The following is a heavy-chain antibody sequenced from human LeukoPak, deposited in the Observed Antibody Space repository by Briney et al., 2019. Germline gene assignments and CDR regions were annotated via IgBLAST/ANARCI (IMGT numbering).Heavy chain of an antibody. J-gene: IGHJ3*02. CDR3: AKDWRDYGDFHAFDI. CDR1: GFTLSGYA. D-gene: IGHD4-17*01. Sequence: GGSLRLSCAASGFTLSGYAMTWVRQAPGKGLEWVSAFGGDGRSTYYADSVKGRFTISRDNSKNTLYLQMSSLRAEDTAIYYCAKDWRDYGDFHAFDIWGRGTMVTVSS. V-gene: IGHV3-23*01. CDR2: FGGDGRST.